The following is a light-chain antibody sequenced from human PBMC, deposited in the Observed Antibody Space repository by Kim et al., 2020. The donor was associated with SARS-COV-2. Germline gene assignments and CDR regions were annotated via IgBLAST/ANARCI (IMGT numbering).Light chain of an antibody. J-gene: IGLJ1*01. CDR2: KDN. CDR1: TLPEKQ. CDR3: QSADGSGTYV. V-gene: IGLV3-25*03. Sequence: SYELTQPPSLSVSPGQTARITCSGDTLPEKQTYWYQQKSGQAPLLVIYKDNVRPSGIPGRFSGSSSGTTVTLTISGVQAENDADYYCQSADGSGTYVF.